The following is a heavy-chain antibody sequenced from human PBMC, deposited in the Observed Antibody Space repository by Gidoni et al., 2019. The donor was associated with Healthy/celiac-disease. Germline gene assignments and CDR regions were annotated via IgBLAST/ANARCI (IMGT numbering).Heavy chain of an antibody. Sequence: QVQLQQWGAGLLKPSETLSLTCAVYGGSFSGYYWSWIRQPPGKGLEWIGEINHSGSTNYNPSLKSRVTISVDTSKNQFSLKLSSVTAADTAVNYCARGLYSSSPFDYWGQGTLVTVSS. CDR3: ARGLYSSSPFDY. CDR2: INHSGST. V-gene: IGHV4-34*01. D-gene: IGHD6-6*01. CDR1: GGSFSGYY. J-gene: IGHJ4*02.